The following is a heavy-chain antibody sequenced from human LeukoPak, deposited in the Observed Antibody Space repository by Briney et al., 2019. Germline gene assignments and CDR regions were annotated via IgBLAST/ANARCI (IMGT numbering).Heavy chain of an antibody. D-gene: IGHD6-19*01. CDR1: GGSIGSYY. CDR3: ARDVGGWYDY. Sequence: PSETLSLTCTVSGGSIGSYYWSWIRQPPGKGLEWIGYIYYSGSTNYNPSLKSRVTISVDTSKNQFSLKLSSVTAADTAVYYCARDVGGWYDYWGQGTLVTVSS. CDR2: IYYSGST. V-gene: IGHV4-59*01. J-gene: IGHJ4*02.